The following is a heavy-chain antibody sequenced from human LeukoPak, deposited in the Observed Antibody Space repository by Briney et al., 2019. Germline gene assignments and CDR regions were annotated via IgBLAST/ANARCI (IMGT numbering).Heavy chain of an antibody. CDR3: AREGDFGEIDFDY. Sequence: GGSLRLSCAASGFTFSSYWMSWVRQAPGKGLEWVANIKQDGSEKYYVDSVKGRFTISRDNAKNSLYLQMNSLRAEDTAVYYCAREGDFGEIDFDYWGQGTLVTVSS. J-gene: IGHJ4*02. CDR2: IKQDGSEK. V-gene: IGHV3-7*01. D-gene: IGHD3-10*01. CDR1: GFTFSSYW.